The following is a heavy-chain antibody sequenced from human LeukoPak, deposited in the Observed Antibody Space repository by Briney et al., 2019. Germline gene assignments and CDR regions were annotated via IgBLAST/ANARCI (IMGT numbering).Heavy chain of an antibody. D-gene: IGHD6-19*01. CDR2: VYYSAST. J-gene: IGHJ4*02. V-gene: IGHV4-59*02. CDR1: GGSVSGYY. CDR3: ARAHTSGWYYSDS. Sequence: PSETLSLTCIVSGGSVSGYYWNWIRQPPGKGLEWIGYVYYSASTNYNPSLKGRVTISEDTSKNQFSLKLSSVTAADTAVYYCARAHTSGWYYSDSWGQGTLVTVSS.